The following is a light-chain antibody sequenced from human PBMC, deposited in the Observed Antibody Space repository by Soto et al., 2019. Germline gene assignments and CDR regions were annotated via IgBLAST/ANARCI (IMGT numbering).Light chain of an antibody. V-gene: IGLV7-46*01. Sequence: QAVVTQEPSLTVSPGGTVTLTCGSSTGAVTSDHFPFWFQQKPGQAPRTLIDDTNTKHSWTPARFSGSLLGGKAALTLSGAQPEDEADYYCLLAYTGARVFGGGTKVTV. CDR3: LLAYTGARV. J-gene: IGLJ2*01. CDR2: DTN. CDR1: TGAVTSDHF.